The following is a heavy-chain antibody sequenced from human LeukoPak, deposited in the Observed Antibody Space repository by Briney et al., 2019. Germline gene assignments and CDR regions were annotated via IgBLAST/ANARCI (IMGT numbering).Heavy chain of an antibody. CDR2: IYYSGST. V-gene: IGHV4-59*01. D-gene: IGHD1-1*01. CDR3: ARETTIRRDAFDI. J-gene: IGHJ3*02. CDR1: GGSISSYY. Sequence: SETLSLTCTVSGGSISSYYWSWSRQPPGKGLEWIGYIYYSGSTNYNPSLKSRVTISVDTSKNQFSLKLSSVTAADTAVYYCARETTIRRDAFDIWGQGTMVTVSS.